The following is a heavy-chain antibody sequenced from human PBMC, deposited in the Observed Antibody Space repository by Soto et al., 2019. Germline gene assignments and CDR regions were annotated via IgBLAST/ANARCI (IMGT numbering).Heavy chain of an antibody. CDR2: INPNSGGT. CDR1: GYTFTGYY. J-gene: IGHJ4*02. Sequence: GASVKVSCKASGYTFTGYYVHWVRQAPGQGLEWMGWINPNSGGTNYAQKFQGWVTMTRDTSISTAYMELSRLRSDDTAVYYCARVRRTYYYDSSGYYPFDYWGQGTLVTVSS. V-gene: IGHV1-2*04. D-gene: IGHD3-22*01. CDR3: ARVRRTYYYDSSGYYPFDY.